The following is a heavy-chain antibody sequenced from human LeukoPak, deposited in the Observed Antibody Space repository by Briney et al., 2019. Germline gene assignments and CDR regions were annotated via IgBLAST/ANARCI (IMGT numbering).Heavy chain of an antibody. Sequence: SETLSLTCTVSGGSVSSGSYYGSWIRQPPGKGLEWIGYIYYSGSTNYNPSLKSRVTISVDTSKNQFSLKLSSVTAADTAVYYCARDMVRGPLDYWGQGTLVTVSS. CDR3: ARDMVRGPLDY. D-gene: IGHD3-10*01. CDR2: IYYSGST. CDR1: GGSVSSGSYY. V-gene: IGHV4-61*01. J-gene: IGHJ4*02.